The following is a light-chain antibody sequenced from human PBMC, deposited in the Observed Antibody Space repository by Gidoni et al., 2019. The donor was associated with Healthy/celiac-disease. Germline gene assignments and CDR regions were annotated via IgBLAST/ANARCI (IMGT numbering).Light chain of an antibody. CDR2: GAS. J-gene: IGKJ2*01. CDR3: QQYGSSPPSYT. Sequence: VLTQSPCTLSLSPAERATLSCRASQSVSSSYLAWYQQKPGQAPRLLIYGASSRATGIPDRFSGSGSGTDFTLTISRLEPEDFAVYYCQQYGSSPPSYTFGQGTKLEIK. V-gene: IGKV3-20*01. CDR1: QSVSSSY.